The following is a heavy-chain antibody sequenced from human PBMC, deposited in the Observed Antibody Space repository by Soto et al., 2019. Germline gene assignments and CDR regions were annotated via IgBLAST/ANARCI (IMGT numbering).Heavy chain of an antibody. CDR1: GYTFTSYY. V-gene: IGHV1-2*02. Sequence: QVQLVQSGAEMKEPGDSVRVSCEASGYTFTSYYIHWVRQAPGQGLEWMGWINPKFGDTNYAQDFQGRVSMTRDMSISTVYMELSSLTSDDTAIYYCARNMDYYYGPGSGNGHGFWGQGTTVTVFS. D-gene: IGHD3-10*01. CDR2: INPKFGDT. J-gene: IGHJ6*02. CDR3: ARNMDYYYGPGSGNGHGF.